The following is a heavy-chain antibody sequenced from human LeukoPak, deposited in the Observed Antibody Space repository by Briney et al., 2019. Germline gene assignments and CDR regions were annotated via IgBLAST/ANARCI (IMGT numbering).Heavy chain of an antibody. CDR3: ARTQVGCSGGSCYSGWFDP. D-gene: IGHD2-15*01. CDR1: GGSISSGSYY. Sequence: SETLSLTCTVSGGSISSGSYYWSWIRQPAGKGLEWIGRIYTSGSTNYNPSLKSRVTISVDTSKNQFSLRLSSVTAADTAVYYCARTQVGCSGGSCYSGWFDPWGQGTLVTVSS. J-gene: IGHJ5*02. CDR2: IYTSGST. V-gene: IGHV4-61*02.